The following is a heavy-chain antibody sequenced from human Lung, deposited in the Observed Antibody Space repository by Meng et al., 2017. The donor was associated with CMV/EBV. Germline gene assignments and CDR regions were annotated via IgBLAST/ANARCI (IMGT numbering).Heavy chain of an antibody. Sequence: GESXKISCAASGFTFRTYAMSWVRQVPGKGLEWVSSISGSGGTTHYVDSVKGRFTTSKDTSRDTLYLQMNSLRAEDTAVYYCAKELHSGWSYYFDYWGQGTLVTVPQ. CDR3: AKELHSGWSYYFDY. D-gene: IGHD6-19*01. J-gene: IGHJ4*02. CDR2: ISGSGGTT. CDR1: GFTFRTYA. V-gene: IGHV3-23*01.